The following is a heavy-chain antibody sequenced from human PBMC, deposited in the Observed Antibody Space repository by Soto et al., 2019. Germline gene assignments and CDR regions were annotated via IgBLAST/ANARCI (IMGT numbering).Heavy chain of an antibody. J-gene: IGHJ6*02. V-gene: IGHV4-4*07. CDR3: ARDMTANYYYDSSGYYVKYYYGMDV. CDR1: GGSISSYY. D-gene: IGHD3-22*01. Sequence: PSETLSLTCTVSGGSISSYYWSWIRQPAGKGLEWIGRIYTSGSTNYNPSLKSRVTMSVDTSKNQFSVKLSSVTAADTAVYYCARDMTANYYYDSSGYYVKYYYGMDVWGQGTTVTVSS. CDR2: IYTSGST.